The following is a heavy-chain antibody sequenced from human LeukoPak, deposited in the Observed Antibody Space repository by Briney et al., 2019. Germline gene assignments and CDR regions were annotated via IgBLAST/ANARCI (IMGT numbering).Heavy chain of an antibody. D-gene: IGHD3-9*01. Sequence: SETLSLTCTVSGGSISSSSYYWGWIRQPPGKGLEWIGSIYYSGSTYYNPSLKSRVTISVDTSKNQFSLKLSSVTAADTAVYYCARQHSSGLVIIDGVDYWGQGTLVTVSS. CDR3: ARQHSSGLVIIDGVDY. CDR1: GGSISSSSYY. CDR2: IYYSGST. V-gene: IGHV4-39*01. J-gene: IGHJ4*02.